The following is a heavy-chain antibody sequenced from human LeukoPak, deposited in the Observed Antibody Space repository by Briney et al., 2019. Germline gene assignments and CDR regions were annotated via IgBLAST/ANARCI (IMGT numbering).Heavy chain of an antibody. CDR2: IYHSGST. Sequence: KPSETLSLTCAVSGYSISSGYYWGWIRQPPGKGLEWIGSIYHSGSTYYNPSHKSRVTISVDTSKNQFSLKLSSVTAADTAVYYCARVDYYDSSGYLYWGQGTLVTVSS. J-gene: IGHJ4*02. V-gene: IGHV4-38-2*01. D-gene: IGHD3-22*01. CDR1: GYSISSGYY. CDR3: ARVDYYDSSGYLY.